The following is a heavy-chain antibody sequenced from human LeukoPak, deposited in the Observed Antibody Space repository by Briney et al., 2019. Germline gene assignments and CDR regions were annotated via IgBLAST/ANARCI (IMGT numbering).Heavy chain of an antibody. J-gene: IGHJ4*02. D-gene: IGHD2-21*02. CDR2: INPNSGGT. CDR1: GYTFTGYY. Sequence: ASVNLSCKASGYTFTGYYMHGVPQAPGQGRGWRGWINPNSGGTNYAQKFQGRVTMTRHTSISTAYMELSRLRSDDTAVYYCARVLGDYDSRFDYWGQGTLVTVSS. CDR3: ARVLGDYDSRFDY. V-gene: IGHV1-2*02.